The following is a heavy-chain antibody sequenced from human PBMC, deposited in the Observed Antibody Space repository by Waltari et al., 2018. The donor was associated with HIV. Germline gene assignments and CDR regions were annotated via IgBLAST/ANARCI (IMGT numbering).Heavy chain of an antibody. CDR1: GFTFSSYW. V-gene: IGHV3-74*01. J-gene: IGHJ6*02. CDR3: ARDLVVPAAIPIYYYYGMDV. CDR2: INSDGSST. D-gene: IGHD2-2*02. Sequence: EVQLVESGGGLVQPGGYLRLSCAASGFTFSSYWMHWVRQAPGKGLVWVSRINSDGSSTSYADSVKGRFTISRDNAKNTLYLQMNSLRAEDTAVYYCARDLVVPAAIPIYYYYGMDVWGQGTTVTVSS.